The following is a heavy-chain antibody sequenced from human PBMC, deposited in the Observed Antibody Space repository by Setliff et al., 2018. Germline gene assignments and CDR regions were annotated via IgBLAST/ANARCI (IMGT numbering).Heavy chain of an antibody. D-gene: IGHD3-3*01. CDR3: ARMSGFQYMDV. J-gene: IGHJ6*03. Sequence: SETLSLTCSVSGASISTTYYYWDWIRQSPEKGLEWIGTIYQDGITYYNPSVKSRVTISVDKSKNQFSLKMSSVTAADTAVYYCARMSGFQYMDVWGKGTTVTVSS. CDR2: IYQDGIT. CDR1: GASISTTYYY. V-gene: IGHV4-39*07.